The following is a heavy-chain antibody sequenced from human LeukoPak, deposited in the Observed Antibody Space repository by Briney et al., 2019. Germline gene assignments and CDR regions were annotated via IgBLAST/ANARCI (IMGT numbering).Heavy chain of an antibody. V-gene: IGHV4-4*07. Sequence: SETLSLTCTVSGGSISSYYWSWIRQPAGKGLEWIGRIYTSGSTNYNPSLKSRVTVSVDTSKNQFSLKLSSVTAADTAVYYCASLSGYSGYETFDYWGQGTLVTVSS. CDR3: ASLSGYSGYETFDY. CDR2: IYTSGST. D-gene: IGHD5-12*01. J-gene: IGHJ4*02. CDR1: GGSISSYY.